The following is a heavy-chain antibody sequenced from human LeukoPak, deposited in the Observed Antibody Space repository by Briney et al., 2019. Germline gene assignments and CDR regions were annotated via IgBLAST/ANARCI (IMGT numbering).Heavy chain of an antibody. Sequence: SETLSLTCAVYGGSFSDYYWSWIRQTPGKGLEWIGEINHSGSTSYNSSLKSRVTISVDTSKNQFTLKLSSVSAADTAVYYCASLGVEGLTICGVVPSPSWGQGTLVTVSS. CDR2: INHSGST. D-gene: IGHD3-3*01. V-gene: IGHV4-34*01. J-gene: IGHJ4*02. CDR3: ASLGVEGLTICGVVPSPS. CDR1: GGSFSDYY.